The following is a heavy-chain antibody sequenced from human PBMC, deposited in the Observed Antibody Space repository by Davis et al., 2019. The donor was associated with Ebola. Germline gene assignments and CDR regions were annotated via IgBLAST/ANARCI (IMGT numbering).Heavy chain of an antibody. CDR3: ATGGESMDV. J-gene: IGHJ6*02. CDR1: GFTFSSYG. Sequence: GESLKISCAASGFTFSSYGMHWVRQAPGKGLEWVAFIRYDGSNKYYADSVKGRFTISRDNSKNTLYLQMNSLRAEDTAVYYCATGGESMDVWGQGTTVTVSS. V-gene: IGHV3-30*02. CDR2: IRYDGSNK. D-gene: IGHD3-10*01.